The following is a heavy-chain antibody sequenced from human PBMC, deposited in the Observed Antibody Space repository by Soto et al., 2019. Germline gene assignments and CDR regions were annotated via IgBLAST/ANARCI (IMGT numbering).Heavy chain of an antibody. CDR3: TRVPEPFITEEWTYGMDV. Sequence: SVKVSCKASGGTFSSYAISWVRQAPGQGLEWMGGINPIFGTANYAQKFQGRVTITADESTSTAYMELSSLRSEDTAVYYCTRVPEPFITEEWTYGMDVWGQGTTATVAS. V-gene: IGHV1-69*13. J-gene: IGHJ6*02. D-gene: IGHD3-22*01. CDR2: INPIFGTA. CDR1: GGTFSSYA.